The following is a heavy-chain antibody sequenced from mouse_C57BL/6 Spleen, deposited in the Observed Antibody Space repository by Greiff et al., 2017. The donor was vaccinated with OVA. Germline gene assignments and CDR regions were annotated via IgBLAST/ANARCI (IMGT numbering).Heavy chain of an antibody. V-gene: IGHV6-3*01. CDR3: TEGGFLAY. CDR1: GFTFSNYW. Sequence: DVKLVESGGGLVQPGGSMKLSCVASGFTFSNYWMNWVRQSPEKGLEWVAQIRLKSDNYATHYAESVKGRFTISRDDSKSSVYLQMNNLRAEDTGIYYCTEGGFLAYWGQGTLVTVSA. CDR2: IRLKSDNYAT. J-gene: IGHJ3*01.